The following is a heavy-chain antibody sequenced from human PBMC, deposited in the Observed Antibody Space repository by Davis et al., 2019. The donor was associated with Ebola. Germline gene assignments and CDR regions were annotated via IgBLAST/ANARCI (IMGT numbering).Heavy chain of an antibody. V-gene: IGHV3-23*01. J-gene: IGHJ4*02. CDR3: ASHYGSGSYYLWGY. D-gene: IGHD3-10*01. Sequence: PGGSLRLSCGASGFTFSSYTMNWVRQAPGKGLEWVSAISGSGGSTYYADSVKGRFTISRDNSKNTLYLQMNSLRAEDTAVYYCASHYGSGSYYLWGYWGQGTLVTVSS. CDR1: GFTFSSYT. CDR2: ISGSGGST.